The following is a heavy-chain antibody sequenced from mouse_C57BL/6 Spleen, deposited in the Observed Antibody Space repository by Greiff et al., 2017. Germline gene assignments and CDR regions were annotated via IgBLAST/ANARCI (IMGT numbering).Heavy chain of an antibody. J-gene: IGHJ2*01. V-gene: IGHV1-81*01. CDR1: GYTFTSYG. CDR2: IYPRSGNT. CDR3: ARGSSSTTVVATGYFDY. D-gene: IGHD1-1*01. Sequence: QVQLKESGAELARPGASVKLSCKASGYTFTSYGISWVKQRTGQGLEWIGEIYPRSGNTYYNEKFKGKATLTADKSSSTAYMELRSLTSEDSAVYFCARGSSSTTVVATGYFDYWGQGTTLTVSS.